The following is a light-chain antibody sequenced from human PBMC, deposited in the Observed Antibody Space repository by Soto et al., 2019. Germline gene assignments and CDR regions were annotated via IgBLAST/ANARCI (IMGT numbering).Light chain of an antibody. Sequence: QSVLTQPPSASGTPGQRVAISCSGSRSDIGSNTVNWYQHLPGTAPQLLMYSDNQRPSGVPDRFSGSKSGTSASLAISGLQSEDEGDYYCASWDDSLTGWVFGGGTKLTGL. V-gene: IGLV1-44*01. CDR2: SDN. CDR1: RSDIGSNT. J-gene: IGLJ3*02. CDR3: ASWDDSLTGWV.